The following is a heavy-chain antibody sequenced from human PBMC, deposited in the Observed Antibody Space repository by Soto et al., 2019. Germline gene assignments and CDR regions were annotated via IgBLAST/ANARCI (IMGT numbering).Heavy chain of an antibody. V-gene: IGHV4-31*03. CDR1: GGSISSGGYY. J-gene: IGHJ4*02. Sequence: PSETLSLTCTVSGGSISSGGYYWSWIRQHPGKGLEWIGYIYYSGSTYYNPSLKSRVTISVDTSKNQFSLKLSSVTAADTAVYYCARGLRYFDWLFEYYFDYWGQGTLVTGSS. CDR3: ARGLRYFDWLFEYYFDY. CDR2: IYYSGST. D-gene: IGHD3-9*01.